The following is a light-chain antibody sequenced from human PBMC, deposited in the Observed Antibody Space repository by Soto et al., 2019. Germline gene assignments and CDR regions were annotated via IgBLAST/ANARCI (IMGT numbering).Light chain of an antibody. J-gene: IGKJ4*01. CDR3: QQYYSTPPGLT. CDR1: QVVLYKSNNKNY. V-gene: IGKV4-1*01. CDR2: WAP. Sequence: EIAMTQYQDSLGVSLGERETINFKSRQVVLYKSNNKNYLAWYQQKPGQPPKMLIYWAPTRESGVPDRFSGSGSGTDFTLTISSLQAEDVPVYSFQQYYSTPPGLTFGGGTQVGIK.